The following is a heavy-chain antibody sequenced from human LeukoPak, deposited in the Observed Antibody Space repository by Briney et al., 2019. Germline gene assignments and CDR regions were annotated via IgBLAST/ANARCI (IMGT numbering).Heavy chain of an antibody. CDR2: IYPSGST. Sequence: SETLSLTCTVSGGSISGYYWSWIRQPPGKGLEWIGGIYPSGSTNYNPSLKSRVTISLDTSKNQFSLKLSSVTAADTAVYYCARDLSRFGEPDAFDIWGQGTMVTVSS. J-gene: IGHJ3*02. CDR3: ARDLSRFGEPDAFDI. D-gene: IGHD3-10*01. V-gene: IGHV4-4*07. CDR1: GGSISGYY.